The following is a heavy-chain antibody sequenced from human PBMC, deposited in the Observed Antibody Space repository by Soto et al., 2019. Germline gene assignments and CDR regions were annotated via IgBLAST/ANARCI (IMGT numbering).Heavy chain of an antibody. CDR2: ISGSGGST. Sequence: GGSLRLSCAASGFTFSSYAMSWVRQAPGKGLEWVSAISGSGGSTYYADSVKGRFTISRDNSKNTLYLQMNSLRAEDTAVYYCAGVRSDYGDPTSIDYWGQGTLVTVSS. V-gene: IGHV3-23*01. J-gene: IGHJ4*02. D-gene: IGHD4-17*01. CDR1: GFTFSSYA. CDR3: AGVRSDYGDPTSIDY.